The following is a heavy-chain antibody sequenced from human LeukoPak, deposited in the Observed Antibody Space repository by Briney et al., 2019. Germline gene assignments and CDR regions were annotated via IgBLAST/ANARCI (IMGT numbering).Heavy chain of an antibody. CDR1: GFTFSSYA. CDR2: ISYDGSNK. V-gene: IGHV3-30-3*01. Sequence: PGGSLRLSCAASGFTFSSYAMHWVRQAPGKGLEWVAVISYDGSNKYYADSVKGRFTISRDNSKNTLYLQMNSLRAEDTAVYYCARGRIYVRPHTPGSYYFDYWGQGALVTVSS. J-gene: IGHJ4*02. D-gene: IGHD2-15*01. CDR3: ARGRIYVRPHTPGSYYFDY.